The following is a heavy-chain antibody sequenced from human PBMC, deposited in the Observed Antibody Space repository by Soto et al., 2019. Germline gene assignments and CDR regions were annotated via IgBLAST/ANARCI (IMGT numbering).Heavy chain of an antibody. V-gene: IGHV3-74*01. CDR3: TRGPRSSSSGSGVF. D-gene: IGHD3-10*01. Sequence: EVQLVESGGGLVQPGGSLRLSCAASGFTFSMYWMHWVRQVPGKGPEWVSRINDDGISTNYADSVKGRFTISRDNAKNTLYLQMIALRVEDTAVYYCTRGPRSSSSGSGVFWGQGSLVTVFS. J-gene: IGHJ4*02. CDR1: GFTFSMYW. CDR2: INDDGIST.